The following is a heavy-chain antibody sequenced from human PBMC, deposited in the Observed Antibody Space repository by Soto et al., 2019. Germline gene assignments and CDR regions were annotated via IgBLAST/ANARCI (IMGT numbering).Heavy chain of an antibody. V-gene: IGHV3-23*01. J-gene: IGHJ4*02. Sequence: TVGSLRLSCAASGFTFSSYAMSWVRQAPGKGLEWVSAISGSGGSTYYADSVKGRFTISRDNSKNTLYLQMNSLRAEDTAVYYCAKDKQGIAAAYFDYWGQGTLVTVSS. CDR2: ISGSGGST. CDR1: GFTFSSYA. D-gene: IGHD6-13*01. CDR3: AKDKQGIAAAYFDY.